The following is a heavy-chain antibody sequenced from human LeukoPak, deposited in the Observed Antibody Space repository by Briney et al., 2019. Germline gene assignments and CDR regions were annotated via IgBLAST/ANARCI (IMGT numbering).Heavy chain of an antibody. Sequence: PSETLSLTCTVSGGSISSYYWSWIRQPPGGGLEWIGHIYYSGSTNYNPSLKSRVTISVDTSKNQFSLKLSSVTAADTAVYYCARVDTAMVIGAFDIWGQGTMVTVSS. CDR3: ARVDTAMVIGAFDI. V-gene: IGHV4-59*08. J-gene: IGHJ3*02. CDR1: GGSISSYY. CDR2: IYYSGST. D-gene: IGHD5-18*01.